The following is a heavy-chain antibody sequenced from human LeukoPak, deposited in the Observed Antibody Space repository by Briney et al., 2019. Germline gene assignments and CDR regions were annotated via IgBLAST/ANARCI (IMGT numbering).Heavy chain of an antibody. CDR1: GYSFTSYW. CDR2: IYPGDSDT. J-gene: IGHJ3*02. V-gene: IGHV5-51*01. D-gene: IGHD4-17*01. Sequence: GESLKISCKGSGYSFTSYWIGWVRQMPGKGLEWMAIIYPGDSDTRYSPSFQGQVTISADKSISTAYLQWSSLRASDTAMYYCASTTYSSFNAFDIWGQGTMVTVSS. CDR3: ASTTYSSFNAFDI.